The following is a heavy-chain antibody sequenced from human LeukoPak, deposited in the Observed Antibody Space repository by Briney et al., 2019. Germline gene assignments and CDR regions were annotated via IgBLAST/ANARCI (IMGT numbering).Heavy chain of an antibody. CDR2: IIPIFGTA. V-gene: IGHV1-69*06. CDR1: GGTFSSYA. Sequence: SVKVSCKASGGTFSSYAISWVRQAPGQGLEWMGGIIPIFGTANYAQKFQGRVTITADKSTSTAYMELSSLRSEDTAVYYCARFGGSRNGDFWSGYYVRWFDPWGQGTLVTVSS. J-gene: IGHJ5*02. D-gene: IGHD3-3*01. CDR3: ARFGGSRNGDFWSGYYVRWFDP.